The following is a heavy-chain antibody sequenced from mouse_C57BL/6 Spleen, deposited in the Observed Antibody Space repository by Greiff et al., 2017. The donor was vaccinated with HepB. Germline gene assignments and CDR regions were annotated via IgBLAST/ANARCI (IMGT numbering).Heavy chain of an antibody. D-gene: IGHD1-1*01. J-gene: IGHJ1*03. CDR3: TREGTTGGHFDV. CDR2: ISSGGDYI. CDR1: GFTFSSYA. Sequence: EVKLVESGEGLVKPGGSLKLSCAASGFTFSSYAMSWVRQTPEKRLEWVAYISSGGDYIYYADTVKGRFTISRDNARNTLYLQMSSLKSEDTAMYYCTREGTTGGHFDVWGTGTTVTVSS. V-gene: IGHV5-9-1*02.